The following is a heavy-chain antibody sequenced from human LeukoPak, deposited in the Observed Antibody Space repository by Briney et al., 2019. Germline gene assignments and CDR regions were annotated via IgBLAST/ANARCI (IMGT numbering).Heavy chain of an antibody. CDR1: GYTFTSYY. CDR3: ARRIAVAGTLWFDP. CDR2: INPSGGST. J-gene: IGHJ5*02. D-gene: IGHD6-19*01. V-gene: IGHV1-46*01. Sequence: ASAKVSCKASGYTFTSYYIYWVRQAPGQGLEWMGVINPSGGSTNYAQKFQGRVTMTRDTSTSTVYMELSSLRSEDTAVYYCARRIAVAGTLWFDPWGQGTLVTVSS.